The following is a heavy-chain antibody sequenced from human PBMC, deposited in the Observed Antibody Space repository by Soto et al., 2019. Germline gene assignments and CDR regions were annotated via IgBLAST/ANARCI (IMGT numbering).Heavy chain of an antibody. CDR1: GFTFSSYA. J-gene: IGHJ5*02. V-gene: IGHV3-23*01. CDR2: ISGGGGIST. CDR3: AEDAICLARGANNWFDP. D-gene: IGHD3-10*01. Sequence: EVQLLESGGGLVQPGGSLTLSCAASGFTFSSYAMTWVRQAPGKGLEWVSRISGGGGISTYYADSVKERFTISRDNSMTTLYLQMNRLAARDTAVYFFAEDAICLARGANNWFDPWGQGTLVTVSS.